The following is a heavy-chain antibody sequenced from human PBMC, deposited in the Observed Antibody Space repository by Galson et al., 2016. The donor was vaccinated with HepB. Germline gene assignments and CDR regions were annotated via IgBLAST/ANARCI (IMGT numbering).Heavy chain of an antibody. CDR2: IGFSNRYS. V-gene: IGHV3-11*06. CDR1: GFSFSEHY. CDR3: ARGHWGMDV. Sequence: SLRLSCAASGFSFSEHYMSWIRQAPGKGLEWVSYIGFSNRYSDYTDSAKGRFTVSRDNAMNSLYLQLNSLRTEDTAVYYCARGHWGMDVWGQGTTVTVS. D-gene: IGHD3-16*01. J-gene: IGHJ6*02.